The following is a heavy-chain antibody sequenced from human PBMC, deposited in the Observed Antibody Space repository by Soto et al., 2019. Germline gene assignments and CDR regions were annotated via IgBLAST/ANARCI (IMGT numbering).Heavy chain of an antibody. CDR3: ARDTYSYSSGWWDAFDI. CDR1: VDSVSSNSAA. CDR2: TYYRSKWYN. J-gene: IGHJ3*02. D-gene: IGHD6-19*01. Sequence: PSQTLSLTCAISVDSVSSNSAAWNWIRQSPSRGLEWLGRTYYRSKWYNDYAVSVKSRITINPDTSKNQFSLQLNSVTPEDTAVYYCARDTYSYSSGWWDAFDIWGQGTMVTVSS. V-gene: IGHV6-1*01.